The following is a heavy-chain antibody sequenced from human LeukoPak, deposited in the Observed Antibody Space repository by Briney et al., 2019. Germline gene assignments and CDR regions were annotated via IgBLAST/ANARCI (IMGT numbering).Heavy chain of an antibody. J-gene: IGHJ3*02. Sequence: SETLSLTCAVYGASFGGNYWSWIRQRPGKGLEWIGEINPADGTKYNPSLMSRVTISVDTSKNQFSLKLTSVTAADTAVYYCAKSNGYGLVDIWGQGTMVTVSS. CDR1: GASFGGNY. CDR2: INPADGT. V-gene: IGHV4-34*01. CDR3: AKSNGYGLVDI. D-gene: IGHD3-10*01.